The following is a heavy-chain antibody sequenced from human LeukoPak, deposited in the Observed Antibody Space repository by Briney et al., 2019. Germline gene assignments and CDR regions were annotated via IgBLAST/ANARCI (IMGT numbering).Heavy chain of an antibody. Sequence: PGGSLRLSCAASGFTVSSNYMSWVRQAPGKGLEWVSVIYSGGTIYYTDSVKGRFTISRDNSKNTLYLQMNSLRAEDTAVYYCAREDTSLVIAYWGQGTLVTVSS. J-gene: IGHJ4*02. CDR2: IYSGGTI. V-gene: IGHV3-53*01. CDR1: GFTVSSNY. CDR3: AREDTSLVIAY. D-gene: IGHD5-18*01.